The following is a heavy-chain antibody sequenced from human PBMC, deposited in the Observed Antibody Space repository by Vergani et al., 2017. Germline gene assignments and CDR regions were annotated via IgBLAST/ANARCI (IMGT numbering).Heavy chain of an antibody. CDR2: IYYSGST. V-gene: IGHV4-59*01. CDR1: GGSLSSYY. Sequence: QVQLQESGPGLVKPSETLSLTCTVSGGSLSSYYWSWIPQPPGKGLEWIGYIYYSGSTNYNPSLKSGITISVDTSKHQCSLKLSAVTAADTAVYYCARDMGSSWYYYGMDVWGQGTTVTVSS. J-gene: IGHJ6*02. D-gene: IGHD6-13*01. CDR3: ARDMGSSWYYYGMDV.